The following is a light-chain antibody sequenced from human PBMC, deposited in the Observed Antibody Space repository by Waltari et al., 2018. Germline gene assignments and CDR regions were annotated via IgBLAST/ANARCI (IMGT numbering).Light chain of an antibody. V-gene: IGKV1-17*01. CDR3: RQHNSFPPT. J-gene: IGKJ1*01. CDR1: QGISRS. CDR2: ATS. Sequence: DIQMTQSPSSLPAFVGDTVTITCRTSQGISRSLNWFQQKQGKAPKLLIYATSSLEGGVPSRFSGSGSGTEFTLTIRSLQPEDFAAYYCRQHNSFPPTFGQGTKVEIK.